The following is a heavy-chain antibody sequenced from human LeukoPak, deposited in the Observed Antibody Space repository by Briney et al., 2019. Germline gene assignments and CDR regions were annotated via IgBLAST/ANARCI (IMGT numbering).Heavy chain of an antibody. CDR1: GYTFTGYY. D-gene: IGHD6-13*01. V-gene: IGHV1-2*02. J-gene: IGHJ4*02. CDR2: INPNSGGT. CDR3: ARAKYSSSCFDY. Sequence: ASVKVFCKASGYTFTGYYMHWVRQAPGQGLEWMGWINPNSGGTNYAQKFQGRVTMTRDTSISTAYMELSRLRSDDTAVYYCARAKYSSSCFDYWGQGTLVTVSS.